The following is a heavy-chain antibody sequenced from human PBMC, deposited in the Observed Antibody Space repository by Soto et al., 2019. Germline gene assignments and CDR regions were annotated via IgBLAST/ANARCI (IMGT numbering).Heavy chain of an antibody. D-gene: IGHD6-19*01. CDR1: GGSISSGGYS. Sequence: QLQLQESGSGLVKPSQTLSLTCAVSGGSISSGGYSWSWIRQPPGKGLEWIGYIYQSGSTYYNPSLKGRVTISVDRSKNQFSRKLSSVTAADTAVYYCARAGGLGAVAADYWGQGTLVTVSS. CDR2: IYQSGST. CDR3: ARAGGLGAVAADY. J-gene: IGHJ4*02. V-gene: IGHV4-30-2*01.